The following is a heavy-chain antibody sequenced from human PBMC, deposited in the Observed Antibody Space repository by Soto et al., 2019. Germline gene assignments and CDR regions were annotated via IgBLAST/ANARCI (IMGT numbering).Heavy chain of an antibody. V-gene: IGHV4-38-2*01. CDR1: GYSISSGYY. D-gene: IGHD6-13*01. CDR2: IYHSGST. J-gene: IGHJ4*02. Sequence: SETLSLTCAVSGYSISSGYYWGWIRQPPGKGLEWIGSIYHSGSTYYNPSLKGRVTISVDTSKNQFSLKLSSVTAADTAVYYCARVSNIAAAGSTDYWGQGTLVTVSS. CDR3: ARVSNIAAAGSTDY.